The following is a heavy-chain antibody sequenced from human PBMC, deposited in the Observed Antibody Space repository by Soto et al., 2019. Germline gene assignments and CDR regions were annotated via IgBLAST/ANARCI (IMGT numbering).Heavy chain of an antibody. CDR2: INAGNGNT. J-gene: IGHJ3*02. V-gene: IGHV1-3*01. Sequence: QVQLVQSGAEVKKPGASVKVSCKASGYTFTSYAMHWVRQAPGQRLEWMGWINAGNGNTKYSQKFQGRVTITRYTSASTAYMELSSLRSEDTAVYYCARGASMVRGVILDAFDIWGQGTMVTVSS. D-gene: IGHD3-10*01. CDR3: ARGASMVRGVILDAFDI. CDR1: GYTFTSYA.